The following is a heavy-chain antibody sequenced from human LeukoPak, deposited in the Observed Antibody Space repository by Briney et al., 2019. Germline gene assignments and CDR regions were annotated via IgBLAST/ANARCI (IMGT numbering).Heavy chain of an antibody. CDR2: ISYDGGNK. CDR1: GITFSNYA. J-gene: IGHJ4*02. V-gene: IGHV3-30*01. Sequence: GGSLRLSCAASGITFSNYAMHWVRQAPGKGLEWVAVISYDGGNKLYADSMKGRFTISRDNSKNTLYLQMNSLRAEDSALYYCASGHYYDSSGYDYWGQGTLVTVSS. D-gene: IGHD3-22*01. CDR3: ASGHYYDSSGYDY.